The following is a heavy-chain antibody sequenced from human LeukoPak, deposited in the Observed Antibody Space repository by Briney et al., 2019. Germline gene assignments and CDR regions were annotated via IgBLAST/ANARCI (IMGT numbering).Heavy chain of an antibody. CDR3: ARGGKQWRGGNYFDS. D-gene: IGHD6-19*01. J-gene: IGHJ4*02. CDR1: GYTFTDYA. V-gene: IGHV1-3*03. Sequence: ASVKVSCKASGYTFTDYALHWVRQAPGQSLEWMGWITTGRGDTQYSQAFQRRVTITRDKSASTVSMDLSALRSEDTAVYYCARGGKQWRGGNYFDSWGQGTLVAVSS. CDR2: ITTGRGDT.